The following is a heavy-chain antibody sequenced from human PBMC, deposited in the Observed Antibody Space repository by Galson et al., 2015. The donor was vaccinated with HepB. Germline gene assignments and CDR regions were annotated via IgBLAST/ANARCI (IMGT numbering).Heavy chain of an antibody. D-gene: IGHD3-10*01. CDR1: GYTFTSYG. CDR2: ISAYNGNT. V-gene: IGHV1-18*01. J-gene: IGHJ5*02. CDR3: ARGENYYGSGSYLRFDP. Sequence: SVKVSCKASGYTFTSYGISWVRQAPGQGLEWMGWISAYNGNTNYAQKLQGRVTMTTDTSTSTAYMELRSLRSDDTAVYYCARGENYYGSGSYLRFDPWGQGTLVTVSS.